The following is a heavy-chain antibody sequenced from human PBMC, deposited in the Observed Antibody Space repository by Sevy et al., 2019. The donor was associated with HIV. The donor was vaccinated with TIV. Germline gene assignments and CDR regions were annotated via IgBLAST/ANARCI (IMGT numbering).Heavy chain of an antibody. CDR3: ARIICTGGVCYNYGMDV. D-gene: IGHD2-8*02. Sequence: ASVKVSCKASGYTFTGYYMHWVRQAPGQGLEWMGRINPNRGGTNYAQKFQGRVTMTRDTSISTAYMELSRLRSDDTGVYYCARIICTGGVCYNYGMDVWGQGTTVTVSS. CDR1: GYTFTGYY. J-gene: IGHJ6*02. V-gene: IGHV1-2*05. CDR2: INPNRGGT.